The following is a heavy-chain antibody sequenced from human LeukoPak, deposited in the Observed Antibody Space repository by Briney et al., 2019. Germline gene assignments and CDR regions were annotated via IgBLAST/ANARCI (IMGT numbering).Heavy chain of an antibody. D-gene: IGHD7-27*01. CDR1: GGSFSGYY. V-gene: IGHV4-34*01. Sequence: SETLSLTCAVYGGSFSGYYWSWIRQPPGKGLEWIGEINHSGTTNYNPSLKSRVTISVDTSKNQFSLKLSSVTAADTAVYYCARGRRRKLGRVEWGLDYWGQGTLVTVSS. J-gene: IGHJ4*02. CDR2: INHSGTT. CDR3: ARGRRRKLGRVEWGLDY.